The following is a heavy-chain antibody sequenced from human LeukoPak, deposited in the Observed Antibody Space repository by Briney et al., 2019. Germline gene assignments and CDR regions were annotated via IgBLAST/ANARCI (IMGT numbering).Heavy chain of an antibody. Sequence: SGGSLRLSCAASGFTFSSYSMNWVRQAPGKGLEWVSSISSVSTYIYYADSVKGRFTISRDNAKDSLYLQMNSLRAEDTAVYYCARDRGWFGESPDAFDIWGQGTMVTVSS. J-gene: IGHJ3*02. V-gene: IGHV3-21*01. CDR2: ISSVSTYI. D-gene: IGHD3-10*01. CDR1: GFTFSSYS. CDR3: ARDRGWFGESPDAFDI.